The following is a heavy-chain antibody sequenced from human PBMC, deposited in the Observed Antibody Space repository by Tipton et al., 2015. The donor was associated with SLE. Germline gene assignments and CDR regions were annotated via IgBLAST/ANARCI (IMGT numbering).Heavy chain of an antibody. D-gene: IGHD3-22*01. Sequence: QSGPEVKKPGASVKVSCKASGYSFTSYGISWVRQAPGQGLEWMGWITPYNGYTEFAQKLRGRVTLTTDTSASTAFMELRSLRSDDAAEYYCASGVNTNGGRFFDYGGPGTIVTASS. CDR2: ITPYNGYT. CDR3: ASGVNTNGGRFFDY. V-gene: IGHV1-18*01. CDR1: GYSFTSYG. J-gene: IGHJ4*01.